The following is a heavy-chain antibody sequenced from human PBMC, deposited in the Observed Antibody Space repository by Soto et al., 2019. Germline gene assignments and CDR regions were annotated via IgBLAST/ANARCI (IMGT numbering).Heavy chain of an antibody. J-gene: IGHJ6*03. V-gene: IGHV3-33*01. D-gene: IGHD6-13*01. CDR3: ARRGYGSRWPNVYMDV. CDR2: IWSDGSNE. Sequence: PGGCLRISCAASELTFSRPGMHWVRQDPGKGLQWVGVIWSDGSNEVYADSVKGRFIISRDNSKNTLYLQMGSLRAEDMALYYCARRGYGSRWPNVYMDVWGKGTTVTVSS. CDR1: ELTFSRPG.